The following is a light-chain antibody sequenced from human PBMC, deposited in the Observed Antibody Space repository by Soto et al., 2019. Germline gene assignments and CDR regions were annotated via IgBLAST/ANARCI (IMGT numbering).Light chain of an antibody. CDR3: QQYYSTPLT. V-gene: IGKV4-1*01. CDR1: QSVLYSSNNKNY. J-gene: IGKJ3*01. CDR2: WAS. Sequence: DIVMTQSPDSLAVSLGERATINCKSSQSVLYSSNNKNYLAWYQQKPGQPPKLLIYWASTRESGVPDRFSGSGSGTDFTLTISSLQAEDVAVYYCQQYYSTPLTFGPGT.